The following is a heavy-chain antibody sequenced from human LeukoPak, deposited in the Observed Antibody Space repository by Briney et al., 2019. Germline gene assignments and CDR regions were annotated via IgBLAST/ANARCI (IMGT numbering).Heavy chain of an antibody. V-gene: IGHV3-48*04. D-gene: IGHD6-13*01. J-gene: IGHJ6*03. CDR3: ARDATTAAGWVYMDV. CDR2: ISTSGSTI. CDR1: GFTFSSYS. Sequence: AGGSLRLSCAASGFTFSSYSMNWVRQAPGKGLEWLSHISTSGSTIHYANSVKGRFTISRDNAKNSVYLQMNSLTAEDTALYYCARDATTAAGWVYMDVWGKGTTVTISS.